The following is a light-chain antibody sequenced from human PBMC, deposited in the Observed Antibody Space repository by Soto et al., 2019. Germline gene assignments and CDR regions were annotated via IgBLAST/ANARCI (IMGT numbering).Light chain of an antibody. CDR3: SSYTSSSLYV. J-gene: IGLJ1*01. CDR2: DVS. Sequence: QSALTQSPSASGSPGQSVTISCTGTSSDVGGHNYVSWYQHHPGKAPKLMIYDVSDRPSGVSNRFSGSKSGSTASLTISGLQAEDEADYYCSSYTSSSLYVFGTGTQLTVL. V-gene: IGLV2-14*01. CDR1: SSDVGGHNY.